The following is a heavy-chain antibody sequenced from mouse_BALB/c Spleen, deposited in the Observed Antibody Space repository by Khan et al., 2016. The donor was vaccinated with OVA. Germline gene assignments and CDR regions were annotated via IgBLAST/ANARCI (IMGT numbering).Heavy chain of an antibody. V-gene: IGHV3-2*02. CDR2: ISYSGST. Sequence: EVQLQESGPGLVKPTQSLSLTCTVTGYSITSDYAWNWIRQFPGNKLECMGYISYSGSTSYNPPLKSRTSITRATSKNQSFLQLTSVTTEDTATYYCARSIMANWGQGTTLTVSS. J-gene: IGHJ2*01. CDR3: ARSIMAN. CDR1: GYSITSDYA.